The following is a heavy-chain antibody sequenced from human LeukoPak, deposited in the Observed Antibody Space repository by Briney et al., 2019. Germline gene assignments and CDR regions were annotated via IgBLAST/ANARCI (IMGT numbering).Heavy chain of an antibody. CDR2: TNRDDSDT. CDR3: ARSANYFDTSGQDY. Sequence: PGGSLRLSCAASGFTFRSYGMHWVRQAPGKGLVWVSRTNRDDSDTSYADSVKGRFTISRDKAKSTLYLQMNSLRVEDTAVYYCARSANYFDTSGQDYWGQGTLVTVSS. V-gene: IGHV3-74*01. CDR1: GFTFRSYG. D-gene: IGHD3-22*01. J-gene: IGHJ4*02.